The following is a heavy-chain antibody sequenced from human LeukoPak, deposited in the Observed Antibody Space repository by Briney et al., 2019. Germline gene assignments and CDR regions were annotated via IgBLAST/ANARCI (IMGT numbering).Heavy chain of an antibody. V-gene: IGHV1-46*01. CDR1: GYTFTSYY. D-gene: IGHD2-2*01. Sequence: ASVKVSCKASGYTFTSYYMHRVRQAPGQGLEWMGIINPSGGSTSYAQKFQGRVTMTRDTSTSTVYMELSSLRSEDTAVYYCARAYCSSTSCYSRFDPWGQGTLVTVSS. J-gene: IGHJ5*02. CDR2: INPSGGST. CDR3: ARAYCSSTSCYSRFDP.